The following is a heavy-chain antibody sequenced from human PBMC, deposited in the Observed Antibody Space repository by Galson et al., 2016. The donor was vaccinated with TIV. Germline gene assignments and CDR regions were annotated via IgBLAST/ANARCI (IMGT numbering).Heavy chain of an antibody. CDR2: IFPADSDT. D-gene: IGHD3-10*01. CDR1: GYKFTNDW. V-gene: IGHV5-51*01. J-gene: IGHJ2*01. Sequence: QSGAEVKKPGESLKISCEGYGYKFTNDWIAWVRQMPGKGLEWMGIIFPADSDTRYNPSFEGQVTISADKSISTAYLQWSSLKASDSARYYCARPGGSLVRGGLTTEGYFDLWGRGTLVTVSS. CDR3: ARPGGSLVRGGLTTEGYFDL.